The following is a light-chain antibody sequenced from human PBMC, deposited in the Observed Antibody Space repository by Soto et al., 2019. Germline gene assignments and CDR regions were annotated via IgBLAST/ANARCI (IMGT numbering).Light chain of an antibody. CDR1: QSVSSSY. J-gene: IGKJ1*01. V-gene: IGKV3D-7*01. CDR2: GAS. CDR3: QQDYNLPWT. Sequence: EIVMTQSPATLSLSPGERATLSCRASQSVSSSYLSWYQQKPGQAPRLLIYGASTRATGIPARFSGSGSGTDFTLTINSLQPEDFAVYYCQQDYNLPWTFGQGTKVEIK.